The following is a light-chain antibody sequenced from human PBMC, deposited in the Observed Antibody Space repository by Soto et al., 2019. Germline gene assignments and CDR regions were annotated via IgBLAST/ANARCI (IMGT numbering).Light chain of an antibody. CDR2: EVS. Sequence: HSVLTHPACVSGSPGRSITISCTGTSSYVGTYNRVFWYQQHPGKARQLIIYEVSNRPSGLSNRFSASKSGNTASLTISGLQAEDEADYYCCSCTTSSTLVLGTGTKVSV. V-gene: IGLV2-14*01. CDR3: CSCTTSSTLV. CDR1: SSYVGTYNR. J-gene: IGLJ1*01.